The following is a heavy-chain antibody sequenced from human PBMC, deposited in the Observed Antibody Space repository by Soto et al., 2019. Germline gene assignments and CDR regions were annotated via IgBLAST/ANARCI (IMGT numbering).Heavy chain of an antibody. CDR3: ARDWLMMVRGPCY. D-gene: IGHD3-10*01. J-gene: IGHJ4*02. CDR1: GFTFSSYA. V-gene: IGHV3-30-3*01. CDR2: ISYEGSNK. Sequence: GGSLRLSCAASGFTFSSYAMHWVRQAPGKGLEWVAVISYEGSNKYYAESVKGRFTISRDNSKNTLYMQMNSLEAEDTAVYYCARDWLMMVRGPCYWGQGILVTVSS.